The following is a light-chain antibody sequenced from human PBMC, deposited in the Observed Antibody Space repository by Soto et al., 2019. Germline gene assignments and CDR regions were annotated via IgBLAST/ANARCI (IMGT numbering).Light chain of an antibody. CDR1: QSVAANY. CDR3: QQYHNLWT. V-gene: IGKV3-20*01. CDR2: GAS. Sequence: EVVLTQSPGTLSLSPGERATLSCRASQSVAANYLAWYQQKRGQAPRLLIYGASSRATGIPDRFSGSGSGTDFTLTISRPEPEDFALYYCQQYHNLWTFGQGTEVEIK. J-gene: IGKJ1*01.